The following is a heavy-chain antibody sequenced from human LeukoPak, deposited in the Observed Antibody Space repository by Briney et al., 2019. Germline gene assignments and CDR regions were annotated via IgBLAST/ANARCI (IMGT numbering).Heavy chain of an antibody. CDR1: GYTFTSYW. D-gene: IGHD6-19*01. V-gene: IGHV5-51*01. CDR2: IYPGDSDT. J-gene: IGHJ4*02. CDR3: ARQRIYSSGWYGGD. Sequence: GESLKICCKSSGYTFTSYWIGWVRQMPGKGLEWMGIIYPGDSDTRYSPSFQGQVTISADKSISTAYLQWSSLKASDTAIYYCARQRIYSSGWYGGDWGQGTLVTVSS.